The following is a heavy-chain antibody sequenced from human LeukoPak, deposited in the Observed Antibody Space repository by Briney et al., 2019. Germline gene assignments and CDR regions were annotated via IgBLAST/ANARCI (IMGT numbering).Heavy chain of an antibody. Sequence: PSETLSLTCTVSGYSISSGYYWGWIRQPPGKGLEWIGSIYHSGSTYYNPSLKSRVTISVDTSKNQFSLKLSSVTAADTAVYYCARDIDRSNWFDPWGQGTLITVSS. V-gene: IGHV4-38-2*02. CDR2: IYHSGST. J-gene: IGHJ5*02. D-gene: IGHD1-26*01. CDR1: GYSISSGYY. CDR3: ARDIDRSNWFDP.